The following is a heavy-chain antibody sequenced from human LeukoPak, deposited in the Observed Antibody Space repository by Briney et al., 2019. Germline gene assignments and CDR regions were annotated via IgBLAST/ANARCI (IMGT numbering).Heavy chain of an antibody. CDR3: ARSRYSGSYHY. CDR2: IYYSGST. CDR1: GGSISSYY. Sequence: SETLSLTCTVSGGSISSYYWSWIRQPPGKGLEWIGYIYYSGSTNYNPSLKSRVTISVDTSKNQFSLKLSSVTAADTAVYYCARSRYSGSYHYWGQGTLVTVSS. D-gene: IGHD1-26*01. V-gene: IGHV4-59*12. J-gene: IGHJ4*02.